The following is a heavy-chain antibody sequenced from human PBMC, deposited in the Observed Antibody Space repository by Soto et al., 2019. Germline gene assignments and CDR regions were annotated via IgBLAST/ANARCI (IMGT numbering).Heavy chain of an antibody. Sequence: PSETLSLTCTVFGGSVSSGSYYWSWIRQPPGKGLEWIGYIYYSGSTNYNPSLKSRVTISVDTSKNQFSLKLSSVTAADTAVYYCARSYSNTGYYYYGMEVWGQGTTVTVSS. CDR2: IYYSGST. V-gene: IGHV4-61*01. D-gene: IGHD4-4*01. J-gene: IGHJ6*02. CDR3: ARSYSNTGYYYYGMEV. CDR1: GGSVSSGSYY.